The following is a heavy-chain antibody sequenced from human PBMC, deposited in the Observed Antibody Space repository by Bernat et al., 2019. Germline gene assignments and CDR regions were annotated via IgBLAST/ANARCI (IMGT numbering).Heavy chain of an antibody. CDR1: GFTVISNY. Sequence: EVQLVESGGGLIQPGGSLRLSCAASGFTVISNYVSWIRQAPGKGLEWVSIIYSVGTTYYAHSVKGRFTISRDNSRNTMSLQMNSLRTEDTAVYYCARLLRWGYFFDYWGQGTLVTVSS. CDR3: ARLLRWGYFFDY. J-gene: IGHJ4*02. CDR2: IYSVGTT. D-gene: IGHD4-23*01. V-gene: IGHV3-53*01.